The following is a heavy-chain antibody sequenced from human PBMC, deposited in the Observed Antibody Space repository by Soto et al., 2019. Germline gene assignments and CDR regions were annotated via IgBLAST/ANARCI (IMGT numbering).Heavy chain of an antibody. CDR2: TIPIFGTA. J-gene: IGHJ4*02. V-gene: IGHV1-69*01. Sequence: QVQLVQSGAEVKKPGSSVKVSCKASGGTFSSYAISWVRQAPRQGLEWMGGTIPIFGTANYAQKFQGRVTITADECTSTAYMELSSLRSEDTAVYYCARGGSSYSGYEMFDYWGQGTLVTVSS. CDR3: ARGGSSYSGYEMFDY. D-gene: IGHD5-12*01. CDR1: GGTFSSYA.